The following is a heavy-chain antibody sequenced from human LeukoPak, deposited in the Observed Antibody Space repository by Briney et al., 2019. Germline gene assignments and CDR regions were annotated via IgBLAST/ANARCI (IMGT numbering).Heavy chain of an antibody. CDR2: INSDGSST. V-gene: IGHV3-74*01. J-gene: IGHJ4*02. D-gene: IGHD2-2*01. CDR1: GFTFSSYW. CDR3: AQMGGYCSSTSCTDY. Sequence: GESLRLSCAASGFTFSSYWMHWVRQAPGKGLVWVSRINSDGSSTSYADSVKGRFTISRDNAKNTLYLQMNSLRAEDTAVYYCAQMGGYCSSTSCTDYWGQGTLVTVSS.